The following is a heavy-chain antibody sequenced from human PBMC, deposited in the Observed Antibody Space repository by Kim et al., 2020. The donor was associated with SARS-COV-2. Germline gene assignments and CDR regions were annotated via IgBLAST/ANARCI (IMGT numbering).Heavy chain of an antibody. V-gene: IGHV3-15*01. CDR2: T. CDR3: TTLIVGATGDY. D-gene: IGHD1-26*01. Sequence: TEYAEPVKGRFTISREDAKNTLYLQMNSLKTEDTAVYYCTTLIVGATGDYWGQGTLVTVSS. J-gene: IGHJ4*02.